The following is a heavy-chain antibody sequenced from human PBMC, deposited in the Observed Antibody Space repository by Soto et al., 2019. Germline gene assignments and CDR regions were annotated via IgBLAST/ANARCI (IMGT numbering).Heavy chain of an antibody. CDR2: ISAYNGNT. CDR3: ARGDSSSGLDP. V-gene: IGHV1-18*01. CDR1: GYTFTNYG. Sequence: QVQVVQSGTEVKKPGASVKVSCKASGYTFTNYGISWGRRAPGQGLEWMGWISAYNGNTNYAQIFQGRVTLTTDTSTTTAYMELRSLRSDDTAVYYCARGDSSSGLDPWGQGTLVTVSS. D-gene: IGHD6-6*01. J-gene: IGHJ5*02.